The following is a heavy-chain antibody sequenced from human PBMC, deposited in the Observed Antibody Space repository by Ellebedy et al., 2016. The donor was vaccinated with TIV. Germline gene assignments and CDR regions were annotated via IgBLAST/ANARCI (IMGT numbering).Heavy chain of an antibody. CDR3: AKELHRIVGAAAPDYYGMDV. V-gene: IGHV3-11*03. CDR2: ISSSSSYT. D-gene: IGHD1-26*01. CDR1: GFTFSDYY. J-gene: IGHJ6*02. Sequence: GGSLRLSXAASGFTFSDYYMSWIRQAPGKGLEWVSYISSSSSYTNYADSVKGRFTISRDNAKNSLYLQMNSLRAEDTAVYYCAKELHRIVGAAAPDYYGMDVWGQGTTVTVSS.